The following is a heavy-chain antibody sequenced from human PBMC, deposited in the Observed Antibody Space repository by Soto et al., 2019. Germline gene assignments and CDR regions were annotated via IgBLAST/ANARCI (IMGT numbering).Heavy chain of an antibody. D-gene: IGHD5-18*01. J-gene: IGHJ5*02. V-gene: IGHV1-69*13. CDR1: GGTFSSYS. CDR3: ARDGAGYSYGLGYNWFDP. Sequence: GASVKLSCKASGGTFSSYSISWLRQAPGQGLEWMGGIIPIFGTANYAQKFQGRVTITADESTSTAYMELSSLRSEDTAVYYCARDGAGYSYGLGYNWFDPWGQGTLVTVSS. CDR2: IIPIFGTA.